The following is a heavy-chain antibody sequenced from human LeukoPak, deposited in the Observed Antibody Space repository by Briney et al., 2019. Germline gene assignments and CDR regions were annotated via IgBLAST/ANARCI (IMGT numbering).Heavy chain of an antibody. D-gene: IGHD6-13*01. V-gene: IGHV1-69*01. CDR1: GGTFSSYA. CDR3: ARGRAAAGTGPDY. Sequence: GASVKVSCKASGGTFSSYAISWVRQAPGQGLEWMGGIIPIFGTANYAQKFQGGVTITADESTSTAYMELSSLRSEDTAVYYCARGRAAAGTGPDYWGQGTLVTVSS. CDR2: IIPIFGTA. J-gene: IGHJ4*02.